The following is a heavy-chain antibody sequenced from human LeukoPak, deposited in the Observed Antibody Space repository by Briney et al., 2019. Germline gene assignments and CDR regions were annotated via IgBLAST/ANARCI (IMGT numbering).Heavy chain of an antibody. CDR3: ARDLRAGMTTVTMGDY. D-gene: IGHD4-17*01. V-gene: IGHV3-53*01. CDR1: GFTVSSNY. Sequence: GGSLRLSCAASGFTVSSNYMSWVRQAPGKGLEWVSVFYSGDSTYYADSVKGRFTISRDNSKNTLYLQMNSLRAEDTAVYYCARDLRAGMTTVTMGDYWGQGTLVTVSS. CDR2: FYSGDST. J-gene: IGHJ4*02.